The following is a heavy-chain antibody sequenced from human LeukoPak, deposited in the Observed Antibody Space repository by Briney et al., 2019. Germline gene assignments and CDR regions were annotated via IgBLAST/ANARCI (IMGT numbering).Heavy chain of an antibody. Sequence: PGGSLRLSCVASGFTLSDLFMSWIRQAPGKGLEWISFISYRADTPYYADSVKGRFTISRDNAKNSVFLQMNSLRVEDTAVYYCASGYRSGYHYWGQGTLVSVSS. J-gene: IGHJ4*02. CDR1: GFTLSDLF. CDR3: ASGYRSGYHY. D-gene: IGHD2-8*02. CDR2: ISYRADTP. V-gene: IGHV3-11*01.